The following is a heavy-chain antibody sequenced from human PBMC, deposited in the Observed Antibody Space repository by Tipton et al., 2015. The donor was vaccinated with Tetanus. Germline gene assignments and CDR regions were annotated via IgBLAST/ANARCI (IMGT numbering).Heavy chain of an antibody. Sequence: QSGAEVKKPGASAKVSCKASGYTFTSYYMHWVRQAPGQGLEWMGIINPSGGSTSYAQKFQGRATMARDTSTSTVYMELSSLRSEETAVYYCARRRDSSVYYFDYWGQRTLVTVSA. CDR2: INPSGGST. J-gene: IGHJ4*02. V-gene: IGHV1-46*01. CDR3: ARRRDSSVYYFDY. D-gene: IGHD3-22*01. CDR1: GYTFTSYY.